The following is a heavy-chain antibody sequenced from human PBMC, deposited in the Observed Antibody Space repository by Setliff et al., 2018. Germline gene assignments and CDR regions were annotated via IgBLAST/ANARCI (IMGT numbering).Heavy chain of an antibody. CDR3: ARIRHSFDTSGYYDPSHAFDI. V-gene: IGHV2-26*02. Sequence: SGPTLVNPTETLTLTCTVSGYSLTNARMGVSWIRQPPGKALEWLAHIFSNDEKSYSTSLKSRLTISKDTSKSQVVLTMTNMDPVDTATYYCARIRHSFDTSGYYDPSHAFDIWGRGTMVT. D-gene: IGHD3-22*01. CDR2: IFSNDEK. J-gene: IGHJ3*02. CDR1: GYSLTNARMG.